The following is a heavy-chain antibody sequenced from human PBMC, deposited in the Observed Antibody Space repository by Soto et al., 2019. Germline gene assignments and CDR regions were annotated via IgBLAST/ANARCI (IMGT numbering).Heavy chain of an antibody. CDR2: IIPIFGTA. CDR3: AGPPQLKYYYDSSASDTLAAFDI. CDR1: GGTFSSYA. J-gene: IGHJ3*02. Sequence: GASVKVSCKASGGTFSSYAISWVRQAPGQGLEWMGGIIPIFGTANYAQKFQGRVTITADESTSTAYTELSSLRSEDTAVYYCAGPPQLKYYYDSSASDTLAAFDIWGQGTMVTVSS. D-gene: IGHD3-22*01. V-gene: IGHV1-69*13.